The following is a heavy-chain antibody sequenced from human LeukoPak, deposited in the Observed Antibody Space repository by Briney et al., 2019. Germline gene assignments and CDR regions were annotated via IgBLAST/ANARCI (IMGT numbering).Heavy chain of an antibody. CDR2: IPYSGGP. CDR3: ARVLCSGGSCYDY. CDR1: GGSISTYY. J-gene: IGHJ4*02. V-gene: IGHV4-59*01. D-gene: IGHD2-15*01. Sequence: SETLSLTCTISGGSISTYYWSWIRQPPGKGLEWIGSIPYSGGPNYNPSLKSRVTISVDTSKNQFSLKLSSVTAADTAVYYCARVLCSGGSCYDYWGQGTLVTVSS.